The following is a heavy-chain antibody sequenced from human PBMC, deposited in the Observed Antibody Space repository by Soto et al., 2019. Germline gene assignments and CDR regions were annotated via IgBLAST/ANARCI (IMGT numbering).Heavy chain of an antibody. D-gene: IGHD6-13*01. CDR3: ARLQPAAGDNDLTFDY. J-gene: IGHJ4*02. CDR2: IDPSDSYT. CDR1: GYSFTSYW. Sequence: PGESLKISCQCSGYSFTSYWISWVRQMPGKGLEWMGRIDPSDSYTNYSPSFQGHVTIPADKSISTAYLQWSSLKASDTAMYYCARLQPAAGDNDLTFDYWGQGTLVTVSS. V-gene: IGHV5-10-1*01.